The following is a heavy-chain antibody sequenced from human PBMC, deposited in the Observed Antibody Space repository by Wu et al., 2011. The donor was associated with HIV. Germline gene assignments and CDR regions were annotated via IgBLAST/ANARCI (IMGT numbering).Heavy chain of an antibody. J-gene: IGHJ3*02. D-gene: IGHD3-10*01. CDR3: ARPIARGVMADAFDI. CDR2: IIPIFGTT. V-gene: IGHV1-69*14. Sequence: QVQLVQSGAEVKKPGSSVKVSCKASGGTFSSYAISWVRQAPGQGLEWMGGIIPIFGTTNYAQKFQGRVTITADKSTSTAYMDLSSLKSEDTAVYYCARPIARGVMADAFDIWAKGQWSPSLQ. CDR1: GGTFSSYA.